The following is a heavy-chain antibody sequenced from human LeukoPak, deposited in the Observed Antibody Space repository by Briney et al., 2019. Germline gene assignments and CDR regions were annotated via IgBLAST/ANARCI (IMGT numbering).Heavy chain of an antibody. V-gene: IGHV4-59*13. CDR2: IHYSGST. CDR3: ARDAGATAY. Sequence: SETLSLTCTVSGVSISTDYWTWVRQSPGKGLEWIEYIHYSGSTSYNPSLKSRVTISVDTSKNQFSLKLTSVTSADTAVYYCARDAGATAYWGQGALVTVSS. CDR1: GVSISTDY. D-gene: IGHD4/OR15-4a*01. J-gene: IGHJ4*02.